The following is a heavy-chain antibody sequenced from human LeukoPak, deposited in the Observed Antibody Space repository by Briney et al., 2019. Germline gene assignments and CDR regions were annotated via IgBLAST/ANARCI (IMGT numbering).Heavy chain of an antibody. Sequence: GESLKISCKGSGYSFTSYWIGWVRQMPGKGLEWMGIIYPGDSDTRYSPSFQVQVTISADKSINTAYLQWSSLKASDTAMYYCASYDFWSGPDAFDIWGQGTMVTVSS. CDR3: ASYDFWSGPDAFDI. J-gene: IGHJ3*02. D-gene: IGHD3-3*01. V-gene: IGHV5-51*01. CDR1: GYSFTSYW. CDR2: IYPGDSDT.